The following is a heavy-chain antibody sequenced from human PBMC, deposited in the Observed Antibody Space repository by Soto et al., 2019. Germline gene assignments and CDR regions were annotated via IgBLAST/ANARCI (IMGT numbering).Heavy chain of an antibody. Sequence: IQLLESGGGFVQPGRSLTLSCAASGFPFDDHAMHWVRQGPGKGLEWVSGINWTSATIDYAASVKGRFTISRDNAKTSVSLQMHDLRDEDTALYFCTKTCHTDFWSVYRYVAFWGQGAVVIVSS. CDR3: TKTCHTDFWSVYRYVAF. V-gene: IGHV3-9*01. CDR2: INWTSATI. CDR1: GFPFDDHA. D-gene: IGHD3-3*01. J-gene: IGHJ4*02.